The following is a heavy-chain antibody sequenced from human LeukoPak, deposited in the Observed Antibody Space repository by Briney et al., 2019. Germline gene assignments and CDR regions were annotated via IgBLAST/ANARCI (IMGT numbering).Heavy chain of an antibody. CDR1: GGSVSSIIYY. J-gene: IGHJ4*02. Sequence: KPSETLSLTCTVSGGSVSSIIYYWGWIRQPPGKGLEWIGTIYYSGSTYYNVSLKSRVTISVDTSGNQFSLKLSSVTAADTAVYYCARHSRSVDYGSGSYTWDYWGQGTLVTVSS. CDR3: ARHSRSVDYGSGSYTWDY. D-gene: IGHD3-10*01. V-gene: IGHV4-39*01. CDR2: IYYSGST.